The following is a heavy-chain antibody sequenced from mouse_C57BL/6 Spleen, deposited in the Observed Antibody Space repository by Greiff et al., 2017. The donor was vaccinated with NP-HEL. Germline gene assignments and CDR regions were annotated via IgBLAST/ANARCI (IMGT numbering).Heavy chain of an antibody. J-gene: IGHJ3*01. V-gene: IGHV1-69*01. CDR1: GYTFTSYW. D-gene: IGHD2-1*01. Sequence: QVQLQQPGAELVMPGASVKLSCKASGYTFTSYWMHWVKQRPGQGLEWIGEIDPSDSYTNYNQKFKGKSTLTVDKSSRTAYMQLSSLTSEDSAVYYCARPLIDYDNYSFAYWGQGTLVTVSA. CDR3: ARPLIDYDNYSFAY. CDR2: IDPSDSYT.